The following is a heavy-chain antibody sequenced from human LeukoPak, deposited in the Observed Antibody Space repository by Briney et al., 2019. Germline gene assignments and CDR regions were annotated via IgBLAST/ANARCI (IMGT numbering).Heavy chain of an antibody. J-gene: IGHJ4*02. CDR2: ISSSSSYI. Sequence: PGGSLRLSCAASGFTFSSYSMNWVRQAPGKGLEWVSSISSSSSYIYYADSVKGRFTISRDNAKNTLYLQMNSLRAEDTAVYHCARDFRWLGSYWGQGTLVTVSS. V-gene: IGHV3-21*01. D-gene: IGHD6-19*01. CDR1: GFTFSSYS. CDR3: ARDFRWLGSY.